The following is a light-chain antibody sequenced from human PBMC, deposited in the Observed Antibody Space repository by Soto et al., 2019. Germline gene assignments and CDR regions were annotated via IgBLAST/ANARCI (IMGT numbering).Light chain of an antibody. CDR1: QGVSSY. V-gene: IGKV3D-11*01. CDR2: DAS. J-gene: IGKJ5*01. CDR3: QSRIAWPC. Sequence: TNSPATLSCSTRDKATLSFRASQGVSSYLAWYQQKPGQAPRLLIYDASNRATGIPARFSGSGPGTDFTLTFSSLQPEDIAVYYCQSRIAWPCFAQGTRPEIK.